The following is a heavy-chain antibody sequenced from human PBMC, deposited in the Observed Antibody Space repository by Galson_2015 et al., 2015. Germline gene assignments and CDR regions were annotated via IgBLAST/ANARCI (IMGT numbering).Heavy chain of an antibody. CDR1: GFTFSIYA. J-gene: IGHJ2*01. CDR2: ISGSGGGT. CDR3: ARDVAGGDPHYWYFDL. Sequence: SLRLSCAASGFTFSIYAMSWVRQAPGKGLEWVSAISGSGGGTYYADSVKGRFTISRDNSKNTLYLQMSSLRAEDTALYYCARDVAGGDPHYWYFDLWGRGTLVTVSS. V-gene: IGHV3-23*01. D-gene: IGHD2-21*02.